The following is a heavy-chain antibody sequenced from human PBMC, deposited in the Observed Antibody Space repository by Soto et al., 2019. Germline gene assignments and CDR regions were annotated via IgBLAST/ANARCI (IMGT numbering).Heavy chain of an antibody. J-gene: IGHJ4*02. CDR3: ARGGVDYYDSSGYYFSPYYFDY. V-gene: IGHV4-59*12. Sequence: SETLSLTCTVSGGSISSYFWSWIRQPPGKGLEWIAYIYYSGSTNYNPSLKSRVTISIDTSKNQFSLKLSSVTAADTAVYYCARGGVDYYDSSGYYFSPYYFDYWGQGTLVTVS. CDR1: GGSISSYF. CDR2: IYYSGST. D-gene: IGHD3-22*01.